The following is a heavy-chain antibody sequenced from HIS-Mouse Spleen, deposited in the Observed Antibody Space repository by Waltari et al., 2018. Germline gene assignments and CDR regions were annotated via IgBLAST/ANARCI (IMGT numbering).Heavy chain of an antibody. CDR3: AREIPYSSSWYDWYFDL. V-gene: IGHV4-39*07. J-gene: IGHJ2*01. CDR2: IYYSGST. CDR1: GGSISRSSYH. Sequence: QLQLQESGPGRVTPSETLSLTCAVSGGSISRSSYHWVLLRPPPGKGAEWIGSIYYSGSTYYNPSLKSRVTISVDTSKNQCSLKLSSVTDADTAVYYCAREIPYSSSWYDWYFDLWGRGTLVTVSS. D-gene: IGHD6-13*01.